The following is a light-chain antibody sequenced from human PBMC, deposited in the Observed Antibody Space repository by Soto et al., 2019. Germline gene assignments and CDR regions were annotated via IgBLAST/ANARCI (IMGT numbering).Light chain of an antibody. CDR3: QQLSHYPYT. J-gene: IGKJ2*01. CDR2: DSS. CDR1: YDISSS. Sequence: DIQLTQSPSFLSASVEDRVTISCRASYDISSSLAWYQQEPGKPPKPLIYDSSTLQTGVPLRFTGSGSGRKFTLTISGLQFGDFATYFCQQLSHYPYTFGQGTKLEI. V-gene: IGKV1-9*01.